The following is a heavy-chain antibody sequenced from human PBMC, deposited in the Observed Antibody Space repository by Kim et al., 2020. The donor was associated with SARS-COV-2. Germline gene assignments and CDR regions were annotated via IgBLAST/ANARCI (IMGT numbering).Heavy chain of an antibody. CDR1: GFTFSTSD. V-gene: IGHV3-13*01. Sequence: GGSLRLSCAASGFTFSTSDIHWVRQAPGKGLEWVSAIGAGVDAYYEDSAKGRFTISRGDAKNYLYLQMKSRRAGDTAVYYCAREVGDSSGYYGRGFDLWG. CDR2: IGAGVDA. J-gene: IGHJ2*01. D-gene: IGHD3-22*01. CDR3: AREVGDSSGYYGRGFDL.